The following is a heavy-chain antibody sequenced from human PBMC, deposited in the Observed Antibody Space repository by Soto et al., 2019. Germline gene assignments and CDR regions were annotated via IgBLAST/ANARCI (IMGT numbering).Heavy chain of an antibody. J-gene: IGHJ6*02. Sequence: ASVKVSCKXSGYIFTSYGFSWVRQAPGQGLEWMGWIIAYSGNTNYAQKFQGRVTMTTDTSTRTAHMDLRSLRSDDTAVYYCARNPHNFNWVPYGLDVWGQGTTVTVSS. D-gene: IGHD3-10*01. CDR1: GYIFTSYG. CDR3: ARNPHNFNWVPYGLDV. V-gene: IGHV1-18*01. CDR2: IIAYSGNT.